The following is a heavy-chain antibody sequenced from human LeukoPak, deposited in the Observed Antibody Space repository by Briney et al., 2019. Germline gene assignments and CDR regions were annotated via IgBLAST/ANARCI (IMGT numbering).Heavy chain of an antibody. D-gene: IGHD2-2*01. J-gene: IGHJ4*02. V-gene: IGHV1-2*02. CDR3: ARARSTSSYIDY. Sequence: ASVTVSCKASGYTFTGYYMHWVRQAPGQGLEWMGWINPNSGGTSYAQKFQGRVTMTRDTSISTAYMELSRLRSDDTTVYYCARARSTSSYIDYWGQGTLVNVSS. CDR2: INPNSGGT. CDR1: GYTFTGYY.